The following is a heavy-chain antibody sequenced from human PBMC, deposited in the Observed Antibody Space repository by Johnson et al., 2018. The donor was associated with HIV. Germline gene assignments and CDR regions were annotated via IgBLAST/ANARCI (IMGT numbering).Heavy chain of an antibody. CDR1: GFTVSSYY. D-gene: IGHD3-10*01. Sequence: MQLVESGGGVVQPGASLRLSCAASGFTVSSYYMSWVRQAPGPGLEWVSVIYSGGSTYYADSVKGRFTISRDNAKNSLYLQTNSLRAADTAVYYCALEAVRSTDAFDIWGQGTMVIVSS. CDR3: ALEAVRSTDAFDI. V-gene: IGHV3-53*01. CDR2: IYSGGST. J-gene: IGHJ3*02.